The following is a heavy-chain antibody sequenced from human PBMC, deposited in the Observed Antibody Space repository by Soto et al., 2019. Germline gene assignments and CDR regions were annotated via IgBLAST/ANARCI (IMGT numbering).Heavy chain of an antibody. Sequence: SETLSLTCTVSGGSISSYYWSWIRQPPGKGLEWIGYIYYSGSTNYNPSLKSRVTISVDTSKNQFSLKLSSVTAADTAVYYCARGTGYGSGSYYFHFDYWGQGTLVTVSS. J-gene: IGHJ4*02. CDR2: IYYSGST. V-gene: IGHV4-59*01. D-gene: IGHD3-10*01. CDR3: ARGTGYGSGSYYFHFDY. CDR1: GGSISSYY.